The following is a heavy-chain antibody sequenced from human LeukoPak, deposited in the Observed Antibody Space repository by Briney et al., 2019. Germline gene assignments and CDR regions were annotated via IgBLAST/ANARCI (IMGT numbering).Heavy chain of an antibody. V-gene: IGHV1-69*13. D-gene: IGHD2-15*01. CDR2: IIPIFGTA. J-gene: IGHJ4*02. Sequence: SVKVSCKASGGTFSSYAISWVRQAPGQGLEWMGGIIPIFGTANYAQKFQGGVTITADESTSTAYMELSSLRSEDTAVYYCARYSPQTLLSDYWGQGTLVTVSS. CDR3: ARYSPQTLLSDY. CDR1: GGTFSSYA.